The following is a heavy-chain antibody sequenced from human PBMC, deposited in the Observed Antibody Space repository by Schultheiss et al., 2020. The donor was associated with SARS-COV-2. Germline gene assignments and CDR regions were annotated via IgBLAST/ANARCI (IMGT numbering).Heavy chain of an antibody. CDR1: GGTFSSYA. CDR3: ARRDIGWFDP. Sequence: ASVKVSCKASGGTFSSYAISWVRQAPGQGLEWMGWISAYNGNTNYAQKLQGRVTMTTDTSTSTAYMELRSLRSDDTAVYYCARRDIGWFDPWGQGTLVTVSS. CDR2: ISAYNGNT. V-gene: IGHV1-18*01. J-gene: IGHJ5*02.